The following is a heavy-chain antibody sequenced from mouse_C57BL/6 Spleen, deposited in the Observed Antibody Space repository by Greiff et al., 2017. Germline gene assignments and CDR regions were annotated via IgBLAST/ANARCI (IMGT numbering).Heavy chain of an antibody. Sequence: EVQLLQSGPGLVKPSQSLSLTCSVTGYSITSGYYWNWNRQFPGNKLEWMGYISYDGSNNYNPSLKNRISITRDTSESQFFLKLNSVTTEDTATYYCGSGDGYPYDFDYWGQGTTLTVSS. CDR3: GSGDGYPYDFDY. J-gene: IGHJ2*01. D-gene: IGHD2-3*01. V-gene: IGHV3-6*01. CDR1: GYSITSGYY. CDR2: ISYDGSN.